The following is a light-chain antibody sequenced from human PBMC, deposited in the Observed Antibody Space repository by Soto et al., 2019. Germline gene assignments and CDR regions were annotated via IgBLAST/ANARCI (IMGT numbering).Light chain of an antibody. CDR1: QIISNW. CDR2: AAT. J-gene: IGKJ3*01. CDR3: QQAYSFPFT. Sequence: DIQMTQFPSSVSASVGDSVAITCRASQIISNWVAWYQQKPGTAPRLLIYAATTLNSGVPSRFSGRRSGTDFTLTITDLQPEDFAMYYCQQAYSFPFTFGPGTKVDLK. V-gene: IGKV1-12*01.